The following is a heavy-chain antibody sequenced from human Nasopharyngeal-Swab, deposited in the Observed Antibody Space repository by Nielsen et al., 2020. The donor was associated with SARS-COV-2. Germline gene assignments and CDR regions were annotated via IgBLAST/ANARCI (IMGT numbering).Heavy chain of an antibody. V-gene: IGHV3-21*01. J-gene: IGHJ3*02. CDR1: GFTFSSYS. D-gene: IGHD3-3*01. CDR3: ARGYDFRSGSNAFDI. Sequence: GGSLRLSCAASGFTFSSYSMNWVRQAPGKGLEWVSSITSGSSYIYYADSVKGRFTISRDNAKNSLFLQMNSLRAEDTAVYYCARGYDFRSGSNAFDILGQGTMVTVSS. CDR2: ITSGSSYI.